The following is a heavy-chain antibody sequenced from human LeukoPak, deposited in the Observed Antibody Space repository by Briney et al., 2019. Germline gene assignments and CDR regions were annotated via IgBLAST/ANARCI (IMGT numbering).Heavy chain of an antibody. Sequence: SQTLSLTCAISGDTVSSDIAAWGWIRQSPSRGLEWLGRTYYRSMWFNDYAVSVKGRLTINPDASKNQLSLQLNSVIPEDTAVYYCARGNYYDSSGYDAFDIWGQGTMVTVSS. D-gene: IGHD3-22*01. V-gene: IGHV6-1*01. CDR3: ARGNYYDSSGYDAFDI. CDR2: TYYRSMWFN. CDR1: GDTVSSDIAA. J-gene: IGHJ3*02.